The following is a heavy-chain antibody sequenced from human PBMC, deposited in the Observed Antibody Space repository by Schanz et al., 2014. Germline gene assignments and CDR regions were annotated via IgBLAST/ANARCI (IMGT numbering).Heavy chain of an antibody. CDR1: GYTFTSHG. J-gene: IGHJ3*02. CDR3: ARGGGPEDVFDI. D-gene: IGHD5-12*01. CDR2: INVGNGNM. V-gene: IGHV1-18*01. Sequence: QVQLVQSGAEVKKPGASVKVSCKASGYTFTSHGISWVRQAPGQGLEWMGWINVGNGNMKYSQKFQGRVTITADKSTSTAYMELSSLRSDDTAVYYCARGGGPEDVFDIWGQGTILTVSS.